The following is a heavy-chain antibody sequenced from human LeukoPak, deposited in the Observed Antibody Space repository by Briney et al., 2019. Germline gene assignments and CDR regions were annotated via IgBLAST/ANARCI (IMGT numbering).Heavy chain of an antibody. Sequence: KLGESLKISCKGSGYSFPNYWIGWVRQMPGKGLEWMGIIYPGDYHTRYSPSFQDQVTISVDKSISTAYLQWSSLKASDTAMYYCARGPYAYTSSATLGSYNWFDPWGQGSLVTVSS. CDR3: ARGPYAYTSSATLGSYNWFDP. J-gene: IGHJ5*02. CDR1: GYSFPNYW. CDR2: IYPGDYHT. D-gene: IGHD2-2*02. V-gene: IGHV5-51*01.